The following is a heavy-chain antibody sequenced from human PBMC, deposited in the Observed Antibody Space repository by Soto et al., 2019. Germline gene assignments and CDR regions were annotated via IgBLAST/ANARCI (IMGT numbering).Heavy chain of an antibody. Sequence: QVQLVQSGAEVKKPGSSVRVSCKASGDTFSRYTVNWVRQAPRQGLEWVGGIIPRFGTTNFAPTLQGRVTITEDESTNTVNMELSSLRSEDTALYFCARGRGLYNSGRSQLDYWGQGTLVTVSS. V-gene: IGHV1-69*01. CDR1: GDTFSRYT. D-gene: IGHD1-1*01. CDR2: IIPRFGTT. CDR3: ARGRGLYNSGRSQLDY. J-gene: IGHJ4*02.